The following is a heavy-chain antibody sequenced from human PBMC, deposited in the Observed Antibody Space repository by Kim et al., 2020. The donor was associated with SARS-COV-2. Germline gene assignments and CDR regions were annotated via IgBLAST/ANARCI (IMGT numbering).Heavy chain of an antibody. J-gene: IGHJ2*01. D-gene: IGHD3-22*01. CDR2: IYYSGST. CDR3: ARESDSFYENCYFDL. CDR1: GGSISSYY. V-gene: IGHV4-59*01. Sequence: SETLSLTCTVSGGSISSYYWSWIRHPPRKGLEWIGYIYYSGSTNYNPSLKSRVSITVDTAKNKFSLKLNSVTAADTAASDCARESDSFYENCYFDLWGGG.